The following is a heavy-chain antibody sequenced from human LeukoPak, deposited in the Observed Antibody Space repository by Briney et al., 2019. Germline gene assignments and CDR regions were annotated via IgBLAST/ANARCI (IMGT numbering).Heavy chain of an antibody. CDR1: GFTFGTFW. CDR3: ARDVDTNY. J-gene: IGHJ4*02. V-gene: IGHV3-7*03. D-gene: IGHD5-18*01. Sequence: GGSLRLSCTASGFTFGTFWMTWVRQAPGKGLEWVANIKEDASEKYYVDSVKGRFTISRDNARKSLSLQMNSLRAEDTAVYYCARDVDTNYWGQGTLVTVSS. CDR2: IKEDASEK.